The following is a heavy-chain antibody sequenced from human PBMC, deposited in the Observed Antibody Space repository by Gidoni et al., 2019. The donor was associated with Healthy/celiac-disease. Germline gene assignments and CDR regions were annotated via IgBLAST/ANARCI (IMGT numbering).Heavy chain of an antibody. Sequence: EVQVGESGGGLVQPGGSLRLSCSASGFTFSSYAMHWVRQAPGKGLEYVSGISSNGGSTYYADSVKGRFTISRDNSKNTLYLQMSSLRAEDTAVYYCVKGYCSSTSCSYGMDVWGQGTTVTVSS. CDR3: VKGYCSSTSCSYGMDV. J-gene: IGHJ6*02. CDR1: GFTFSSYA. V-gene: IGHV3-64D*06. D-gene: IGHD2-2*01. CDR2: ISSNGGST.